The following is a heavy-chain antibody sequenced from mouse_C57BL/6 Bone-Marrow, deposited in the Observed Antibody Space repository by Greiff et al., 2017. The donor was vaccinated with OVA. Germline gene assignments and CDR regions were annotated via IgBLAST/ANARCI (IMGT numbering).Heavy chain of an antibody. CDR1: GYTFTSYW. CDR3: ASPTAQATYLPD. V-gene: IGHV1-50*01. D-gene: IGHD3-2*02. CDR2: IDPSDSYT. Sequence: QVQLQQSGAELVKPGASVKLSCKASGYTFTSYWMQWVKQRPGQGLEWIGEIDPSDSYTNYNQKFKGKATLTVDTSSSTAYMQLSSLTSEDSAVYYCASPTAQATYLPDWGQGTLVTVSA. J-gene: IGHJ3*01.